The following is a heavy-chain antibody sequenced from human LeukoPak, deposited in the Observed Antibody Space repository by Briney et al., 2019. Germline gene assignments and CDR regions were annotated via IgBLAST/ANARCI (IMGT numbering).Heavy chain of an antibody. V-gene: IGHV1-69*06. J-gene: IGHJ3*02. CDR2: IIPIFGTA. D-gene: IGHD1-26*01. Sequence: GASVKVSCKASGGTFSSYAISWVRQAPGQGLEWMGGIIPIFGTANYAQKFQGRVTITADKSTSTAYMELSRLRSDDTAVYYCARDSGSYNNDAFDIWGQGTMVTVSS. CDR3: ARDSGSYNNDAFDI. CDR1: GGTFSSYA.